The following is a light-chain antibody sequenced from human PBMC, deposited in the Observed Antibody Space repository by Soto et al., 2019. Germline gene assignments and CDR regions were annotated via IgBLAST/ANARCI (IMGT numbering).Light chain of an antibody. CDR2: GAS. Sequence: MMMTQSPSTLSVSPGERVTLSCRTSQSVSSYLAWYQQKPGQAPRLLIYGASTRATGIPARFSGSGSGTEFTLTISSLQSEDFAVYYCQQYNNWPWTFGQGTKVDIK. J-gene: IGKJ1*01. V-gene: IGKV3-15*01. CDR1: QSVSSY. CDR3: QQYNNWPWT.